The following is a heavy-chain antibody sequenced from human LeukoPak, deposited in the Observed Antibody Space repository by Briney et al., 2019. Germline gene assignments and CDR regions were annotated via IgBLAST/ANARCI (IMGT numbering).Heavy chain of an antibody. D-gene: IGHD5-18*01. CDR2: ISYDRSNK. CDR1: GFTFSSYD. J-gene: IGHJ4*02. V-gene: IGHV3-30*04. Sequence: GGSLTLSCTASGFTFSSYDKLWVRQAPGGGVVWGAVISYDRSNKYYEDSVKGRFTISRDNSKNTLYLQMNSVRAEDTAVYYCAREYPGYSFDYWGQGNLVTVSS. CDR3: AREYPGYSFDY.